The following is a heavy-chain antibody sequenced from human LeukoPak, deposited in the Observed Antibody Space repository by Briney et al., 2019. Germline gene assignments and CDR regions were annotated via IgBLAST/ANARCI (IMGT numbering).Heavy chain of an antibody. Sequence: GGSLRLSCAASGFTFSSYAMNWVRQAPGKGLEWVSAISGSGGSTYYADSVKGRFTISRDNSKNTLYLQMNSLRAEDTAVYYCAKRDLGSGWSRSYAFDIWGQGTMVTVSS. CDR1: GFTFSSYA. CDR2: ISGSGGST. D-gene: IGHD6-19*01. J-gene: IGHJ3*02. CDR3: AKRDLGSGWSRSYAFDI. V-gene: IGHV3-23*01.